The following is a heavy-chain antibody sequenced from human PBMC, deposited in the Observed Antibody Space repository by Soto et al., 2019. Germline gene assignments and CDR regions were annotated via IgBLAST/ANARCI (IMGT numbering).Heavy chain of an antibody. Sequence: QVQLVQSGAEVKKPGSSVKVSCKASGGTFSSYGISWVRQAPGQGLEWMGGIIPIFGTANYAQKFQGRVTITADESTSTAYMELSCLRSEDTAVHYSARGEAARYYHGMDVWGQGTTVTVSS. CDR3: ARGEAARYYHGMDV. D-gene: IGHD6-13*01. V-gene: IGHV1-69*12. CDR2: IIPIFGTA. CDR1: GGTFSSYG. J-gene: IGHJ6*02.